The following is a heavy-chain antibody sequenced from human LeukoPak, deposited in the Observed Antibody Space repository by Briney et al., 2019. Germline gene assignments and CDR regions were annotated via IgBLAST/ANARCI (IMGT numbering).Heavy chain of an antibody. Sequence: ASVKVSCKASGYTFTGYYMHWVRQAPGQGLEWMGWINPKSGGANYVQKFQGRVTMTWDTSISTAYMELSRLRSDDTAVYYCARAAVDTAPYYFDYWGQGTLVTVSS. V-gene: IGHV1-2*02. D-gene: IGHD5-18*01. CDR2: INPKSGGA. CDR3: ARAAVDTAPYYFDY. CDR1: GYTFTGYY. J-gene: IGHJ4*02.